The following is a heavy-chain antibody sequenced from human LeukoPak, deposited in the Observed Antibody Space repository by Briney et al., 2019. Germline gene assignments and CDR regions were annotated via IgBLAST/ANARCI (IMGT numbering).Heavy chain of an antibody. CDR1: SGSYY. CDR2: ISSSGGA. CDR3: ARETQETYSSSWGLYDSHYYMDA. Sequence: SETLSLTCTVSSGSYYWSWIRQPAGQGLEWIGQISSSGGATYNPSLKSRVTISLDTSENHFSLMLKSVPAADTAVDYCARETQETYSSSWGLYDSHYYMDAWGKGTTVTVSS. D-gene: IGHD6-13*01. J-gene: IGHJ6*03. V-gene: IGHV4-4*07.